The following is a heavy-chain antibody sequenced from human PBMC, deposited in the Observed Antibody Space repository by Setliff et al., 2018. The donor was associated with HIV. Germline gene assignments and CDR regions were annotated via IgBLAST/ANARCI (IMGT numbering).Heavy chain of an antibody. CDR3: ARDPAIYFDF. D-gene: IGHD2-2*01. CDR1: GASVGNYF. V-gene: IGHV4-4*07. Sequence: SETLSLTCTVTGASVGNYFWSWIRQSAGKGLEWIGRMYTTVDAAYNSSLKSRVIMSVDTSKNQISLKLTSVTAADTAMYYCARDPAIYFDFWGQGILVTVSS. CDR2: MYTTVDA. J-gene: IGHJ4*02.